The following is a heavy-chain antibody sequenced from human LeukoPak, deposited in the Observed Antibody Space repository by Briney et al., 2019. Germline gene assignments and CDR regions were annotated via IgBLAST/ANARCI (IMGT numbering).Heavy chain of an antibody. V-gene: IGHV4-59*08. Sequence: SQTLSLTCTVSGGSISSYYWSWIRQPPGKGLEGIGYIYYSGSTNYNPSLKSRVTISVDTSKNQFSLKLSSVTAADTAVYYCARGYCSGGSCYSFDYWGQGTLVTVSS. CDR2: IYYSGST. D-gene: IGHD2-15*01. J-gene: IGHJ4*02. CDR1: GGSISSYY. CDR3: ARGYCSGGSCYSFDY.